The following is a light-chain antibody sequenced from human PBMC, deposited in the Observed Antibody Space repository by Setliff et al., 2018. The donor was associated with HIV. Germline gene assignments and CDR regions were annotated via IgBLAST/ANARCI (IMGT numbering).Light chain of an antibody. CDR1: QRVFYGFNSKNC. CDR2: WAS. J-gene: IGKJ1*01. CDR3: QQYYTTPRT. Sequence: DIVMTQSPDSLAVSLGERATINCKSSQRVFYGFNSKNCLAWYQQKPGQPPKLLIYWASVREFGVPDRFSGSGSGTDFTLTISNLQAEDVAVYFCQQYYTTPRTFGQGTKVDIK. V-gene: IGKV4-1*01.